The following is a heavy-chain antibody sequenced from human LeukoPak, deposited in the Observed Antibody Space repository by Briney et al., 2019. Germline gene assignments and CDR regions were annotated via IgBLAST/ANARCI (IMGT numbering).Heavy chain of an antibody. V-gene: IGHV3-23*01. CDR2: ISSSGGGSAI. CDR3: ARKSLAARGMDY. D-gene: IGHD6-6*01. Sequence: GESLKLSYAASGFTLSSYAMNWVRQAPGKGLEWISAISSSGGGSAIFYADSVKGRFTISRDNSKNTLYLQMNSLSGEDTSVYYCARKSLAARGMDYWGQGSLVTVYS. J-gene: IGHJ4*02. CDR1: GFTLSSYA.